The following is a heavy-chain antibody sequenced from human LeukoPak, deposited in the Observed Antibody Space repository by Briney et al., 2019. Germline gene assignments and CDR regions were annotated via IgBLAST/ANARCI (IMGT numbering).Heavy chain of an antibody. CDR3: ATLGEDNTDTPFDY. D-gene: IGHD3-16*01. Sequence: ASVKVSCKPSGYTFIDYYIHWIRQAPGQGLEWMGRINPTTGGTDFAQKFQGKVSMTRDTSISTAYMELSRLGSDDTAVYYCATLGEDNTDTPFDYWGQGTLVTVSS. CDR2: INPTTGGT. CDR1: GYTFIDYY. J-gene: IGHJ4*02. V-gene: IGHV1-2*06.